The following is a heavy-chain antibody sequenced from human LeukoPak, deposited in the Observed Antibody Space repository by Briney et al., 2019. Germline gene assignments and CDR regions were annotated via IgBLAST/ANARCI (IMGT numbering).Heavy chain of an antibody. V-gene: IGHV3-11*01. CDR2: ISSSGSTI. D-gene: IGHD2-21*02. J-gene: IGHJ4*02. CDR1: GFTFSDYY. Sequence: GGSLRLSRAASGFTFSDYYMSWIRQAPGKGLEWVSYISSSGSTIYYADSVKGRFTISKDNAKNSLYLQMNSLRAEDTAVYYCAKHIVVVTAYTGLDYWGQGTLVTVSS. CDR3: AKHIVVVTAYTGLDY.